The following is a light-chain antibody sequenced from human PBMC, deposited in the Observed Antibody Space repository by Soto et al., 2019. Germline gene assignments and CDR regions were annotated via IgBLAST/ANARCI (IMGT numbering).Light chain of an antibody. Sequence: DIQLTQSPSFLSASVGDRVTITCRASQAIANYLGWYQQRPGKAPTLLIHAAFTLHSGVPSRFSGSGYGTDFTLTIINLQPEDSATYFCQQLNIYPSTFGQGTNLEIK. CDR3: QQLNIYPST. CDR1: QAIANY. J-gene: IGKJ2*01. V-gene: IGKV1-9*01. CDR2: AAF.